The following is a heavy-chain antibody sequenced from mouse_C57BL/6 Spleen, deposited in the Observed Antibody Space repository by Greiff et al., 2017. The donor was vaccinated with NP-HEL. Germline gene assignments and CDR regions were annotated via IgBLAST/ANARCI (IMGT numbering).Heavy chain of an antibody. CDR2: IYPGDGDT. D-gene: IGHD1-1*01. CDR3: ARDHYYGSSYVRYFDV. CDR1: GYAFSSYW. Sequence: QVQLQQSGAELVKPGASVKISCKASGYAFSSYWMNWVKQRPGKGLEWIGQIYPGDGDTNYNGKFKGKATLTADKSSSTAYMQLSSLTSEDSAVYFCARDHYYGSSYVRYFDVWGTGTTVTVSS. J-gene: IGHJ1*03. V-gene: IGHV1-80*01.